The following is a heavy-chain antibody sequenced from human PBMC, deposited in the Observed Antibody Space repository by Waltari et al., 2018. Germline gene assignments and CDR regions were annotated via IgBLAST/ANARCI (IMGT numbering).Heavy chain of an antibody. Sequence: EVQLVESGGSLVKPGGSLRLSCAASGFTFSSYSMNWVRQAPGKGLEWVSSISSSSSYIYYADSVKGRFTISRDNAKNSLYLQMNSLRAEDTAVYYCARQRDGYNYLAWYYYYMDVWGKGTTVTVSS. CDR3: ARQRDGYNYLAWYYYYMDV. J-gene: IGHJ6*03. D-gene: IGHD5-12*01. CDR2: ISSSSSYI. V-gene: IGHV3-21*01. CDR1: GFTFSSYS.